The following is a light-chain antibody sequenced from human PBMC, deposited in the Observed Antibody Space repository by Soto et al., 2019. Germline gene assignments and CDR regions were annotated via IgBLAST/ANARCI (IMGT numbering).Light chain of an antibody. Sequence: DIVTTQSPLSLPVMPGEPASISCRSSQSLLHSNGYNFLDWYLQRPGQSPRLLIYLASNRSSGVPDRFSGSGSGTDFTLKISRVEAEDVGVYYCMQALQSPRTFGQGTKVEIK. V-gene: IGKV2-28*01. CDR2: LAS. CDR3: MQALQSPRT. J-gene: IGKJ1*01. CDR1: QSLLHSNGYNF.